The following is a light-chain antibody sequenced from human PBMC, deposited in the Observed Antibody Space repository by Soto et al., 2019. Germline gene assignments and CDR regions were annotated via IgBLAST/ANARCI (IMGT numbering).Light chain of an antibody. V-gene: IGKV3-15*01. CDR2: GAS. CDR3: QQYDDWPPWT. CDR1: QSVHSR. Sequence: EIVMTQSPAALSVSPGDAATLSCRASQSVHSRLAWYQQKPGQAPRLLIYGASTRASGIPARFRGSGSGTEFTLTISSRQSEDFAVYYCQQYDDWPPWTFGPGTKVEIK. J-gene: IGKJ1*01.